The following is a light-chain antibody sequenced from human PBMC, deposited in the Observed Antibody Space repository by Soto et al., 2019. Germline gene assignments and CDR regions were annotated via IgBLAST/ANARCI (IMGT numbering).Light chain of an antibody. Sequence: QSVLTQPASVSGSPGQSITISCTGTSSDVGGYKYVSWYQQHPGEAPKLMIYDVSNRPSGVSNRFSGSKSGNTASLTISGLQAEDVADYYCSSYTSSSTRVFGTGTKFTVL. CDR3: SSYTSSSTRV. V-gene: IGLV2-14*01. CDR2: DVS. CDR1: SSDVGGYKY. J-gene: IGLJ1*01.